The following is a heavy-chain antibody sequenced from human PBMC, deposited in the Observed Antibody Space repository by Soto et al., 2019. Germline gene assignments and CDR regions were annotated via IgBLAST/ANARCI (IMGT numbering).Heavy chain of an antibody. V-gene: IGHV3-30-3*01. CDR1: GFTFSSYA. J-gene: IGHJ4*02. CDR3: ARDHNAVGAKRCFDY. CDR2: ISYDGSNQ. Sequence: QVQLVESGGGVVQPGRSLRLSCAASGFTFSSYAMHWVRQAPGKGLEWVAVISYDGSNQYYADSVKGRFTISRDNSKNTLYLQMNSLRAEDTAVYYCARDHNAVGAKRCFDYWGQGTLVTVSS. D-gene: IGHD1-26*01.